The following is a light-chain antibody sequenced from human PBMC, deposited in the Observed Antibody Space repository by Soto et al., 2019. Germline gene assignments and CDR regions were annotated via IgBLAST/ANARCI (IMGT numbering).Light chain of an antibody. Sequence: DIQMTQSPSSLSASVGDRVTITCRASQSISSSLNWYQQKPGKAPTLLIYAASSLQSGVPSRLSGSGSGTDFSITISILQHEDFATYYCQPSYRTHTITFGHGTRLEIK. CDR1: QSISSS. CDR3: QPSYRTHTIT. J-gene: IGKJ5*01. V-gene: IGKV1-39*01. CDR2: AAS.